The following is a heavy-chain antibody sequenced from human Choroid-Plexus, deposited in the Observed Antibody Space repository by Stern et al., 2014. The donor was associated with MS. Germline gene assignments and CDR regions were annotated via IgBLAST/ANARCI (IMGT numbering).Heavy chain of an antibody. Sequence: QVQLVQSGGGVVQPGRSLRLSCAASGFTFSNSGMHWVRQAPGRGLEWVALISYDGSSRIYAASVKGRFTISRDTSKNTLYLQMNSLRADDTAVYYCAKAPVVYSAPLDYWGQGTLVTVSS. CDR3: AKAPVVYSAPLDY. V-gene: IGHV3-30*18. J-gene: IGHJ4*02. CDR2: ISYDGSSR. CDR1: GFTFSNSG. D-gene: IGHD4-23*01.